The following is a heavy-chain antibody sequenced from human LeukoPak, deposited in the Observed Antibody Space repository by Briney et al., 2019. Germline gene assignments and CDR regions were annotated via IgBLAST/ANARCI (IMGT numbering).Heavy chain of an antibody. CDR1: GFIFSTYA. CDR3: ARPGRYAFDV. J-gene: IGHJ3*01. V-gene: IGHV3-30*04. Sequence: GGSLRLSCEASGFIFSTYAFHWVRLAPGKGPEWMAFITYDGSDTYFADSVKGRFTLSRDNSKNALYLQMNSLTSADTAMYYCARPGRYAFDVWGQGTMVTVSS. CDR2: ITYDGSDT.